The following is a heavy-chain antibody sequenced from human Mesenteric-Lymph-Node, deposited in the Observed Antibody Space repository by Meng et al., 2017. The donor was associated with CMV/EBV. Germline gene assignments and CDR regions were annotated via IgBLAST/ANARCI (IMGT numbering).Heavy chain of an antibody. Sequence: SGFTFSSYAMHWVRQAPGKGLEWVAVISYDGSNKYYADSVKGRFTISRDNSKNTLYLQMNSLRAEDTAVYYCARVGGVYYDILTGSPMWGQGTLVTVSS. CDR1: GFTFSSYA. CDR2: ISYDGSNK. J-gene: IGHJ4*02. V-gene: IGHV3-30-3*01. D-gene: IGHD3-9*01. CDR3: ARVGGVYYDILTGSPM.